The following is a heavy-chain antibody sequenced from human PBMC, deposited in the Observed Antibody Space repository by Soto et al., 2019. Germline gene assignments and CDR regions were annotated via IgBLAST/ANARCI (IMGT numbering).Heavy chain of an antibody. CDR3: GKGTNRIAARLFSDNINNYYYYMDV. Sequence: TGGSLRLCCSASGFTFSSYAMSWVRQAPGKGLEWVSGISGRAGDTYYADSVKGRFTISRDNSKNTLNLQMNSLGAEDTAVYYCGKGTNRIAARLFSDNINNYYYYMDVWGKGTRVTVSS. J-gene: IGHJ6*03. D-gene: IGHD6-6*01. CDR1: GFTFSSYA. V-gene: IGHV3-23*01. CDR2: ISGRAGDT.